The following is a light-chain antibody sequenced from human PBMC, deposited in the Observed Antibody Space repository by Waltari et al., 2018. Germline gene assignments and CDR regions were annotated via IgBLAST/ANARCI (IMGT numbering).Light chain of an antibody. J-gene: IGLJ2*01. CDR1: VLPNKI. V-gene: IGLV3-25*02. CDR2: KDI. CDR3: QSTDSSGTYVV. Sequence: YVLTQPPSVSESPGQKARSTCPGHVLPNKIGIWYQQKPGQAPVLVIFKDIEMPSGIPERFSGSRSGTTVTLTSTGAQAEDEADYYCQSTDSSGTYVVFGGGTKLTVL.